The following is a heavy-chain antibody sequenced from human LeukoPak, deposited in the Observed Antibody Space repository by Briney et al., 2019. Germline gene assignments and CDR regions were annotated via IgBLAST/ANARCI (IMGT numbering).Heavy chain of an antibody. CDR2: MNPNSGNT. CDR3: ARVGIAAAGHFDY. CDR1: GYTFTSHG. V-gene: IGHV1-8*02. D-gene: IGHD6-13*01. Sequence: ASVKVSCKASGYTFTSHGISWVRQATGQGLEWMGWMNPNSGNTGYAQKFQGRVTTTRNTSISTAYMELSSLRSEDTAVYYCARVGIAAAGHFDYWGQGTLVTVSS. J-gene: IGHJ4*02.